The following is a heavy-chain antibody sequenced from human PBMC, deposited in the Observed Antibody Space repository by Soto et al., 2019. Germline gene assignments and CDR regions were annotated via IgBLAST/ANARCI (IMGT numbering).Heavy chain of an antibody. CDR3: ARTTFYDVFTAYYSHFDY. D-gene: IGHD3-9*01. V-gene: IGHV4-31*03. J-gene: IGHJ4*02. CDR1: GGSISSGRFY. CDR2: ISDSGSS. Sequence: QVQLQESGPGLVKPSQTLTLTCTVSGGSISSGRFYWSWIRQHPGKGLEWIGHISDSGSSYYNPSLESRVTISVDTSKNQFSLKLSAVTAADTAVYFCARTTFYDVFTAYYSHFDYWGQGTMVTVSS.